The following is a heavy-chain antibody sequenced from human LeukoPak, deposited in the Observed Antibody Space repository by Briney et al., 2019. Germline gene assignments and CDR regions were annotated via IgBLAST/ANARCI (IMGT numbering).Heavy chain of an antibody. J-gene: IGHJ4*02. CDR1: GGSISSSSYY. V-gene: IGHV4-39*07. Sequence: SETLSLTCTVSGGSISSSSYYWGWIRQPPGKGLEWIGSIYYSGSTYYNPSLKSRVTISVDTSKNQFSLKLSSVTAEDTAVYYCASGYDFWSGYYTGIYFDYWGQGTLVTVSS. D-gene: IGHD3-3*01. CDR3: ASGYDFWSGYYTGIYFDY. CDR2: IYYSGST.